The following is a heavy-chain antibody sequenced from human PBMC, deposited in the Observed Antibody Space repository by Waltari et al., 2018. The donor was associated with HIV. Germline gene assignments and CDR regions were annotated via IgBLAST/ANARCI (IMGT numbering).Heavy chain of an antibody. CDR2: IWYDGRNK. Sequence: QVQLVESGGGVVQPGPSLRLSCALPAFTFHNNDIHWVRQAPGKGLEWVAVIWYDGRNKYYSDSVKGRVRITRDTSKNTLSLEMNSLRAEDTGIYYCARDRTATSRGNGMDVWGPGTTVIVSS. J-gene: IGHJ6*02. D-gene: IGHD1-1*01. CDR3: ARDRTATSRGNGMDV. CDR1: AFTFHNND. V-gene: IGHV3-33*01.